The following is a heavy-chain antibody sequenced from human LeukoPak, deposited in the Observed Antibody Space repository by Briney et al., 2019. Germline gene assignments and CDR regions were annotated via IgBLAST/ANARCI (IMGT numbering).Heavy chain of an antibody. CDR3: ARPSSGWYYYMDV. Sequence: GGSLRLSCAASGFTFSSYEMNWVRQAPGKGLEWVSYISSSGSTIYYADSVKGRFTISRDNAKNSLYLQMNSLRAEDTAVYYRARPSSGWYYYMDVWGKGTTVTVSS. J-gene: IGHJ6*03. V-gene: IGHV3-48*03. D-gene: IGHD6-19*01. CDR1: GFTFSSYE. CDR2: ISSSGSTI.